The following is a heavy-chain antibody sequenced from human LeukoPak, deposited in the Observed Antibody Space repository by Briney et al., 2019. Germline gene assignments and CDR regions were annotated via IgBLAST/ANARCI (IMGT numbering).Heavy chain of an antibody. D-gene: IGHD1-26*01. Sequence: ASVKVSCKASGYTFTGYYMHWVRQDPGQGLEWMGWINPNSGGTNYAQKFQGRVTMTRDTSISTAYMELSRLRSDDTAVYYCARDMGIRGSPLDYWGQGTLVTVSS. J-gene: IGHJ4*02. V-gene: IGHV1-2*02. CDR2: INPNSGGT. CDR1: GYTFTGYY. CDR3: ARDMGIRGSPLDY.